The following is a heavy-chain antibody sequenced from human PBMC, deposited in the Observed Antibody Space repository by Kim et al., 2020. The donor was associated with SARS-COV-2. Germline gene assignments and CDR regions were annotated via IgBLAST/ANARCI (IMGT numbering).Heavy chain of an antibody. J-gene: IGHJ4*02. CDR3: ARDYYDSSGYLPHDY. V-gene: IGHV1-69*01. Sequence: QKFQGRVTITADESTSTAYMELSSLRSEDTAVYYCARDYYDSSGYLPHDYWGQGTLVTVSS. D-gene: IGHD3-22*01.